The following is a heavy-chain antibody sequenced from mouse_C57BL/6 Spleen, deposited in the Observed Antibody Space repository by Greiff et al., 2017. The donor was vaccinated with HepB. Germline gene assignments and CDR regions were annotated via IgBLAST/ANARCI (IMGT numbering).Heavy chain of an antibody. D-gene: IGHD2-1*01. J-gene: IGHJ3*01. CDR2: IWTGGGT. CDR1: GFSFTSYA. Sequence: QVQLLQSGPGLVEPSQSLSLTCTASGFSFTSYAISWVRQPPGKGLEWLGVIWTGGGTNYNSAIKSRLSISKDNSKSHAFLKMNRLHTDDTARYYCARNYHICYGNAFACWGQGTLVTVST. CDR3: ARNYHICYGNAFAC. V-gene: IGHV2-9-1*01.